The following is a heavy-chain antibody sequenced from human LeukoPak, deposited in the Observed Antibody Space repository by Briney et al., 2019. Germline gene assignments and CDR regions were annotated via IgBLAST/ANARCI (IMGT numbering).Heavy chain of an antibody. V-gene: IGHV4-4*07. Sequence: SETLSLTCTVSGGSISSYYWSWIRQPAGKGLEWIGRIDNSGSTNYNPSPKSRVTISVDKSKNQFSLKVSSVTAADTAVYYCARVAPSGYYYMDVWGKGTTVTVSS. CDR1: GGSISSYY. CDR3: ARVAPSGYYYMDV. J-gene: IGHJ6*03. D-gene: IGHD6-25*01. CDR2: IDNSGST.